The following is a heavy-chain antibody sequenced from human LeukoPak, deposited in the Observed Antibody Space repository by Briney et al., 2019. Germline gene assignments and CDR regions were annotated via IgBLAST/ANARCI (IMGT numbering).Heavy chain of an antibody. J-gene: IGHJ4*02. V-gene: IGHV3-21*01. CDR1: GFTFSSYS. CDR3: VDSSGWYL. Sequence: PGGSLRLSCAASGFTFSSYSMNWVRQAPGKGLEWVSSISSSSSYIYYADSVKGRFTISRDNAKNSLYLQMNSLRAEDPAMYYCVDSSGWYLWGQGTLVTVSS. CDR2: ISSSSSYI. D-gene: IGHD6-19*01.